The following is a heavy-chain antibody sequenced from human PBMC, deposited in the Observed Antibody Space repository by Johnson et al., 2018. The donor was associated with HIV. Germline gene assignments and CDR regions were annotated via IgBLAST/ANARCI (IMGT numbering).Heavy chain of an antibody. V-gene: IGHV3-30-3*01. Sequence: QVQLVESGGGVVQPGRSLRLSCAASGFTFSSYAMHWVRQAPGKGLEWVAVISYDGSNKYYADSVKGRFTITSDNAKKSLYLQMNSLRAEDTALYYCARDRVVTVDTAMGYDAFEIWGQGTMVTVSS. CDR3: ARDRVVTVDTAMGYDAFEI. D-gene: IGHD5-18*01. CDR1: GFTFSSYA. CDR2: ISYDGSNK. J-gene: IGHJ3*02.